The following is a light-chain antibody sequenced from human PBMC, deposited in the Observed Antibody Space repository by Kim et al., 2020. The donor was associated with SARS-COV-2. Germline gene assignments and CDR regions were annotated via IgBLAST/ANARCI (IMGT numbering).Light chain of an antibody. CDR2: AAS. J-gene: IGKJ2*01. Sequence: AIRMTQSPSSLSASTGDRVTITCRASQGISSYLAWYQQKPGKAPKLLIYAASTLQSGVPSRFSGSGSGTDFTLTISCLQSEDFATYYCPQYYSYPYTFGQGTKLEI. CDR3: PQYYSYPYT. CDR1: QGISSY. V-gene: IGKV1-8*01.